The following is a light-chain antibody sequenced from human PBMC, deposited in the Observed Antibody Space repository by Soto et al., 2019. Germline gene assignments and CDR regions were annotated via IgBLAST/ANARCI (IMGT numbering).Light chain of an antibody. V-gene: IGKV3-11*01. Sequence: EIVLTQSPATLSLSPGERATLSCRASQSVSSYLAWYQQKPGQAPRLLIYDASNRATGIPARFSGSGSGTDFPLPISSLEPEDFAVFSCQRRSNCPPFPFAPGTKVDIK. CDR1: QSVSSY. CDR2: DAS. J-gene: IGKJ3*01. CDR3: QRRSNCPPFP.